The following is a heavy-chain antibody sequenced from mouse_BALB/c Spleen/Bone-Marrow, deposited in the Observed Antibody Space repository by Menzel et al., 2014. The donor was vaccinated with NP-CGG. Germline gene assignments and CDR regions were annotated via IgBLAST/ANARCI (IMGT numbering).Heavy chain of an antibody. CDR3: ARCGYYSWFAY. Sequence: VQLKDSGGGLVQPGGSLKLSCAASGFDFSRYWMSWVRQAPGKGLEWIGEINPDSSTINYTPSLKDKFIISRDNTKNTLYLQMSKVRSEDTALYYCARCGYYSWFAYWGQGTLVTVSA. D-gene: IGHD2-3*01. J-gene: IGHJ3*01. V-gene: IGHV4-1*02. CDR1: GFDFSRYW. CDR2: INPDSSTI.